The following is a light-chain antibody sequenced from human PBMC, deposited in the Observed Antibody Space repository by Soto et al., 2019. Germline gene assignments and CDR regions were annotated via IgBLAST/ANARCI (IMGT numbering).Light chain of an antibody. V-gene: IGKV1-5*01. Sequence: DIQMTQSPSTLSASVGDRVTITCRTSQSISMFLAWYQQKPGKAPKLLIYDASNSESGVPSRFSGSGSGTEFSLTISHLQPDDFATYYCQHYKSYPWTFGQGTKVDI. CDR1: QSISMF. J-gene: IGKJ1*01. CDR2: DAS. CDR3: QHYKSYPWT.